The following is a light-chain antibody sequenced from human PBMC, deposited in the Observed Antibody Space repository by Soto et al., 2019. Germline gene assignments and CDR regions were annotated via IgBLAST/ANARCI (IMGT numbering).Light chain of an antibody. CDR2: DAS. CDR1: QSASGY. V-gene: IGKV3-11*01. Sequence: EIVLTQSPATLSLSPGERATLSCRASQSASGYLAWYQQKPGQAPRLLIYDASNRATGIPARFSGSGSGTDFTLSISSLEPEDFVVYYCQQRNNWPFTFDQGTRLEIK. J-gene: IGKJ5*01. CDR3: QQRNNWPFT.